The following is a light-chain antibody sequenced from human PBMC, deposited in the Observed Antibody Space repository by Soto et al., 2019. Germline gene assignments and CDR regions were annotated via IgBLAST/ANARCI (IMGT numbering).Light chain of an antibody. CDR3: QQYGSSPRT. V-gene: IGKV3-20*01. Sequence: EIVLTQSPGTLSLSPGERATLSCRASQSLSSSYLAWYQQKPGQAPRLLIYGTSTRATDIPARFSGSGSGTDFTLTISRLEPEDSAVYYCQQYGSSPRTFGQGTKVDIK. CDR1: QSLSSSY. J-gene: IGKJ1*01. CDR2: GTS.